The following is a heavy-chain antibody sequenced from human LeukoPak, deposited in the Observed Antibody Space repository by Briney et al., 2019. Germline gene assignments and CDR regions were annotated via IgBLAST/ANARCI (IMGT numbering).Heavy chain of an antibody. CDR1: GASINSHY. CDR3: ARALNPLPGTYFFDY. D-gene: IGHD2-15*01. V-gene: IGHV4-4*07. J-gene: IGHJ4*02. Sequence: SETLSLTCSVSGASINSHYWTWIRQPAGKGLEWIGRIYISGSTNYSPSLKSRVTMSVDTSKNQFSLNLISVTAADTAVYYCARALNPLPGTYFFDYWGQGTLVTVSS. CDR2: IYISGST.